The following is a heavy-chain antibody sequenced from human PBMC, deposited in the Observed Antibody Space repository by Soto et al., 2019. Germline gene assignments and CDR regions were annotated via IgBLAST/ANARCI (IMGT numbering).Heavy chain of an antibody. J-gene: IGHJ6*02. CDR3: AREGVSSSWYYYYGMDV. CDR2: IYYSGST. CDR1: GGSISSYY. D-gene: IGHD6-13*01. Sequence: SETLSLTCTVSGGSISSYYLSWIRRPPGKGLEWIGYIYYSGSTNYNPSLKSRVTISVDTSKNQFSLKLSSVTAADTAVYYCAREGVSSSWYYYYGMDVWGQGTTVTVSS. V-gene: IGHV4-59*01.